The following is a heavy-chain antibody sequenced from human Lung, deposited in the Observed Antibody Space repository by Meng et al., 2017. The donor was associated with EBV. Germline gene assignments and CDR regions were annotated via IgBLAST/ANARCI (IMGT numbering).Heavy chain of an antibody. Sequence: ELQLVVSGGGLVNPGGSQSRYCAASGFTFSSYSNNWVRQAPRKGLEWGSSNSSSSSYIYYADSVKGRFTISRENAKNSLYLQMKSLRAEDPAVYYCARDMVRGGNWFDPWGQGTLVTVSS. CDR1: GFTFSSYS. CDR2: NSSSSSYI. J-gene: IGHJ5*02. V-gene: IGHV3-21*01. D-gene: IGHD3-10*01. CDR3: ARDMVRGGNWFDP.